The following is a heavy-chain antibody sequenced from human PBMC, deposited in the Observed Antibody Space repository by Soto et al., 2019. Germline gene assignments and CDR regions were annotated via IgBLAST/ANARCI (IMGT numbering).Heavy chain of an antibody. J-gene: IGHJ4*02. V-gene: IGHV3-74*01. CDR3: ARDGVYGSGKHEESTIDY. CDR2: INSDGSST. Sequence: GGSLRLSCAASGFTFSSYWMHWVRQAPGKGLVWVSRINSDGSSTSYADSVKGRFTISRDNAKNTLYLQMNSLRAEDTAVYYCARDGVYGSGKHEESTIDYWGQGTLVTVSS. CDR1: GFTFSSYW. D-gene: IGHD3-10*01.